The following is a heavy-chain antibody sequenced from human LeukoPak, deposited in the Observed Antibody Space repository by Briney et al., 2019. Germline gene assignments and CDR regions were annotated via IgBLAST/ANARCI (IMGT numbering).Heavy chain of an antibody. D-gene: IGHD6-19*01. CDR3: ARDISSGWYPYYFDY. CDR1: GFTFSSFG. J-gene: IGHJ4*02. Sequence: GGSLRLSCAASGFTFSSFGMHWVRQAPGKELDWVAVIWYDGSEKYYADSVRGRFTISRDNSKKTLYLQMNSLRAEDTAVYYCARDISSGWYPYYFDYWGQGTLVTASS. V-gene: IGHV3-33*01. CDR2: IWYDGSEK.